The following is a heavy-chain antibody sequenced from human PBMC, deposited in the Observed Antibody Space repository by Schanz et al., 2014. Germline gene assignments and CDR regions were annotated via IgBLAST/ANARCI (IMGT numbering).Heavy chain of an antibody. CDR1: GFTFSSYA. CDR3: ARDFHGYGPHLDY. D-gene: IGHD5-12*01. Sequence: VQLVESGGGVVQPGRSLRLSCVASGFTFSSYAMSWVRQAPGKGLEWVSAISGSGGSTYYADSVKGRFTISRDNSKNTLYLQMNSLRAEDTAVYYCARDFHGYGPHLDYWGQGSLVTVSS. V-gene: IGHV3-23*04. J-gene: IGHJ4*02. CDR2: ISGSGGST.